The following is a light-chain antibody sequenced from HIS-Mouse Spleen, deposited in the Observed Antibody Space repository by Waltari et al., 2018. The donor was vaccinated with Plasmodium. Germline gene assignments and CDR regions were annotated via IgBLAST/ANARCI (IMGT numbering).Light chain of an antibody. CDR1: SDINVGSYN. J-gene: IGLJ3*02. V-gene: IGLV5-37*01. CDR2: YYSDSDK. CDR3: MIWPSNASGV. Sequence: QPVLTRPPSSSASPGESARLTCTLPSDINVGSYNIYWYQQTPGSPPRYLLYYYSDSDKGQGSGVPSRFSGSKDASANTGILLISGLQSEDEADYYCMIWPSNASGVFGGGTKLTVL.